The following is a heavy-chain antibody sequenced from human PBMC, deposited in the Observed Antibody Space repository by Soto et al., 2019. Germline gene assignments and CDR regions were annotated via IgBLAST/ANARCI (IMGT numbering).Heavy chain of an antibody. CDR3: ARNLPYHVRGYYCYGMDV. Sequence: GESLKISCKGSGYSFTSYWISWVRQMPGKGLEWMGRIDPSDSYTNYSPSFQGHVTISADKSISTAYLQWSSLKASDTAMYYCARNLPYHVRGYYCYGMDVWGQGTTVTVSS. J-gene: IGHJ6*02. CDR1: GYSFTSYW. CDR2: IDPSDSYT. D-gene: IGHD3-10*01. V-gene: IGHV5-10-1*01.